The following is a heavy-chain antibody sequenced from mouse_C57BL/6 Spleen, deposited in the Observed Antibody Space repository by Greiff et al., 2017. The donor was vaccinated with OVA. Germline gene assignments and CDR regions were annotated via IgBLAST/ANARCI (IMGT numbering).Heavy chain of an antibody. CDR3: ASNWESY. CDR1: GFNFKDYY. D-gene: IGHD4-1*01. CDR2: IDPEDGET. J-gene: IGHJ2*01. Sequence: VQLQQSGAELVKPGASVKLSCTASGFNFKDYYMHWVKQRTEQGLEWIGRIDPEDGETKYAPTFQGKATITADTSYNTAYLQLSRLTSEDTAVYYCASNWESYWGQGTTLTVSS. V-gene: IGHV14-2*01.